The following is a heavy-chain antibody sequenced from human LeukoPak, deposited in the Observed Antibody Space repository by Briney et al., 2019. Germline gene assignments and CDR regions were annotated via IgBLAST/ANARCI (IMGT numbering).Heavy chain of an antibody. V-gene: IGHV3-30*03. CDR1: GFTFSSYG. D-gene: IGHD1-14*01. Sequence: PGRSLRLSCAASGFTFSSYGMHWVRQAPGKGLEWVTVISYDGSHKYYADSVKGRFTISRDNSKNTLYLQMNSLRAEDTAVYYCARMTSETTAFDIWGQGTMVTVSS. CDR2: ISYDGSHK. J-gene: IGHJ3*02. CDR3: ARMTSETTAFDI.